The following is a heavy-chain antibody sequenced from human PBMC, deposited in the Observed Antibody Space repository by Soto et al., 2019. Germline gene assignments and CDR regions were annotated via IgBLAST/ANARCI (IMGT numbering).Heavy chain of an antibody. Sequence: EVQLVESGGGLVKPGGSLRLSCAASGFTISSYSMNWVRQAPGKGLEWVSSISSSSSYIYYADSVKGRFTISRDNAKNSLYLQMNSLRAEDTAVYYCARDGDKGGYYYYYYMDVWGKGTTVTVSS. J-gene: IGHJ6*03. CDR2: ISSSSSYI. V-gene: IGHV3-21*01. D-gene: IGHD3-3*01. CDR1: GFTISSYS. CDR3: ARDGDKGGYYYYYYMDV.